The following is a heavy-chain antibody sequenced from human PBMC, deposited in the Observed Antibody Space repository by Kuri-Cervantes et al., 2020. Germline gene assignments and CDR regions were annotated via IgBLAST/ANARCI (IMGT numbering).Heavy chain of an antibody. D-gene: IGHD2-15*01. V-gene: IGHV3-30*18. CDR3: AKDFYSYCSGGSCYSPFDY. CDR1: GFTFSSYG. Sequence: GESLKISCAASGFTFSSYGMHWVRQAPGKGLEWVAVISYDGSNKYYADSVKGRFTISRDNSKSTLYLQMNILRAEDTAVYYCAKDFYSYCSGGSCYSPFDYWGQGTLVTVSS. J-gene: IGHJ4*02. CDR2: ISYDGSNK.